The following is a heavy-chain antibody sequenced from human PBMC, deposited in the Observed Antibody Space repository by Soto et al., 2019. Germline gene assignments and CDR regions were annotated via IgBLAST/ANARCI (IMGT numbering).Heavy chain of an antibody. CDR3: ARIAAAGTRFDY. D-gene: IGHD6-13*01. CDR2: IYHSGNT. Sequence: QVQLQESGPGLVKPSGTLSLTCAVSGGSISSTNWWSWVRQPPGKGLEWIGEIYHSGNTNYNPSLKSRVTRSVGKSKNQFSLKLSSVTAADTAVYFCARIAAAGTRFDYWGQGTLVTVSS. V-gene: IGHV4-4*02. J-gene: IGHJ4*02. CDR1: GGSISSTNW.